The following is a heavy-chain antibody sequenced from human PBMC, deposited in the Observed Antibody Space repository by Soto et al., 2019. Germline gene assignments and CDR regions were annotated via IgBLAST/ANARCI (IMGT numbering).Heavy chain of an antibody. D-gene: IGHD4-17*01. CDR1: GYTFTHYG. V-gene: IGHV1-18*01. CDR2: ISLYNGDT. Sequence: QVQLVQSGAEVKQPEASVKVSCKTSGYTFTHYGIAWVRQAPGQGLEWMGWISLYNGDTPYAQKLQGRVTMATDPSTRTAYMELRSLTSDDTAVYSCARIGYGVNAFDLWGQGTLVIVSS. J-gene: IGHJ4*02. CDR3: ARIGYGVNAFDL.